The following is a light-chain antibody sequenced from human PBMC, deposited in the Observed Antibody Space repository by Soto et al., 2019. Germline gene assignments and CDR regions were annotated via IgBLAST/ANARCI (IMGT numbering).Light chain of an antibody. CDR2: DAS. CDR3: QHGITFPLT. Sequence: DIQMTQSPSSVSASVGDRVTISCRASQGINDCLAWYQQTPGKAPKLLIYDASYLQSGVPSSFSGSGSGTDFTLTISSLQPEDFGTYFFQHGITFPLTFGGGTKLEIK. J-gene: IGKJ4*01. CDR1: QGINDC. V-gene: IGKV1-12*01.